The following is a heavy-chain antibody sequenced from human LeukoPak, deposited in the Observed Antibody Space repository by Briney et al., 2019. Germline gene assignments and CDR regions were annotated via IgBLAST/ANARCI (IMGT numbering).Heavy chain of an antibody. J-gene: IGHJ4*02. D-gene: IGHD2-15*01. CDR1: GFTFSSYG. CDR2: ISYDGSNK. Sequence: GGSLRLSCAASGFTFSSYGMHGVREAPGKGREWGGVISYDGSNKYYADSVKGRFTISRDNSKNTLYLQMNSLRAEDTAVYYCAKVLDCSGGSCHDYWGQGTLVTVSS. V-gene: IGHV3-30*18. CDR3: AKVLDCSGGSCHDY.